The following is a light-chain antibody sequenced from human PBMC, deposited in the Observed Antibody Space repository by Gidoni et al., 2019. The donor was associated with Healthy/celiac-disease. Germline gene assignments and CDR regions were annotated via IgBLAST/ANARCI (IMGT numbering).Light chain of an antibody. Sequence: DIPMTQSPSSLSASVGDRVTITCQASQDISNYLNWYQQKQGKAPKLLIYDASHLETGVPSRFSGSGAGTDFTFTISSLQPEDIATYYCQQYDNLPLTFGGGTKVEIK. V-gene: IGKV1-33*01. J-gene: IGKJ4*01. CDR3: QQYDNLPLT. CDR1: QDISNY. CDR2: DAS.